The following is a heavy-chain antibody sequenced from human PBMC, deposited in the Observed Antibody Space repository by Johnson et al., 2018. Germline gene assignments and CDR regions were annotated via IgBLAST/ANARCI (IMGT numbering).Heavy chain of an antibody. CDR3: ARANGIAAAGSYYGMDV. V-gene: IGHV1-69*01. J-gene: IGHJ6*02. CDR2: IIPIFGTA. CDR1: GGTFSSYA. D-gene: IGHD6-13*01. Sequence: QVQLVESGAEVKKPGSSVKVSCKASGGTFSSYAISWVRQAPGQGLEWMGGIIPIFGTANYAQTFQGRVTITADESTSTAHMELSSLRSEDTAVYYCARANGIAAAGSYYGMDVWGQGTTVTVSS.